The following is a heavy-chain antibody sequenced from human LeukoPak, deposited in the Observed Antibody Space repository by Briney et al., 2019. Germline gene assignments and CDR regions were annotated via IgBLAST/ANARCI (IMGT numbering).Heavy chain of an antibody. J-gene: IGHJ4*02. CDR3: PKELCSGRWYGHS. CDR2: ISSDGGTK. D-gene: IGHD6-13*01. Sequence: GRSLRLSCAASGCIFSGYGMHWVRQAPGKGLEGVGFISSDGGTKHYVDSVKGRFTISRDNSKNTLYLEMNSLRGEDTAVYYCPKELCSGRWYGHSWGQGPLVTVSS. V-gene: IGHV3-30*18. CDR1: GCIFSGYG.